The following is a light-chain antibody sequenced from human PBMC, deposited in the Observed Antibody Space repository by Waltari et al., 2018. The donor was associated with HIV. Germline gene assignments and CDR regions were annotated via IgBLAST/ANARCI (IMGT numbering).Light chain of an antibody. CDR2: SNN. V-gene: IGLV1-44*01. CDR3: AAWDDSLNGWV. J-gene: IGLJ3*02. CDR1: SSNIGSNT. Sequence: QSVLTQPPSASGTPGPRVTISCSGSSSNIGSNTVNWYQQLPGTAPQLLIYSNNPRPSGVPDRCSGSKSGASASLAISGLQSEDEADYYCAAWDDSLNGWVFGGGTKLTVL.